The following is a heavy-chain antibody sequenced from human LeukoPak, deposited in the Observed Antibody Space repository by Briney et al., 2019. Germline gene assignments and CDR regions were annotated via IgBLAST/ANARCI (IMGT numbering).Heavy chain of an antibody. CDR1: GGSISSYY. CDR3: AGLDYYYDSSGPPPHAFDI. CDR2: INHSGST. Sequence: ASETLSLTCTVSGGSISSYYWSWIRQPPGKGLEWIGEINHSGSTNYNPSLKSRVTISVDTSKNQFSLKLSSVTAADTAVYYCAGLDYYYDSSGPPPHAFDIWGQGTMVTVSS. V-gene: IGHV4-34*01. D-gene: IGHD3-22*01. J-gene: IGHJ3*02.